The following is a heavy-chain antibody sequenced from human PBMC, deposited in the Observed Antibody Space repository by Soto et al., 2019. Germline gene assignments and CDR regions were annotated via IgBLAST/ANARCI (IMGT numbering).Heavy chain of an antibody. CDR1: GFSLSTSGMC. Sequence: ESGPTLVNPTQTLTLTCTFSGFSLSTSGMCVSWIRQPPGKALEWLALIDWDDDKYYSTSLKTRLTISKDTSKNQVVLTMTNMDPVDTATYYCARIRDSRWSLLGYYYYGMDVWGQGTTVTVSS. CDR2: IDWDDDK. CDR3: ARIRDSRWSLLGYYYYGMDV. D-gene: IGHD6-13*01. J-gene: IGHJ6*02. V-gene: IGHV2-70*01.